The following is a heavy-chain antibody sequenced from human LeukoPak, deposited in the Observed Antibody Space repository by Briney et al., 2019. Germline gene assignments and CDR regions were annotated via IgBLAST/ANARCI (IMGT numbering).Heavy chain of an antibody. CDR3: ARRLTSTVTNWFDP. CDR2: IYYSGST. CDR1: GGSISSSSYS. J-gene: IGHJ5*02. D-gene: IGHD4-17*01. Sequence: PSETLSLTCTVSGGSISSSSYSWGWIRQPPGKGLEWIGSIYYSGSTYYNPSLKSRVTISVDTSKNQFSLKLSSVTAADTAVYYCARRLTSTVTNWFDPWGQGTLVTVSS. V-gene: IGHV4-39*01.